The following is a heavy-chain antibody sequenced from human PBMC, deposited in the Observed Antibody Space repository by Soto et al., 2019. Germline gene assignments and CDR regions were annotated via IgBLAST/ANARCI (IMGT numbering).Heavy chain of an antibody. V-gene: IGHV3-66*01. CDR2: IQSGGST. J-gene: IGHJ5*02. CDR3: TREGTFGSGSNEAWFDP. D-gene: IGHD6-25*01. CDR1: GFTVSSNY. Sequence: GGSLRLSCAAFGFTVSSNYMSWFRQAPGKGPEWVSVIQSGGSTYYADSVKGRFSISRDNAKNTLYLQMNSLRAEDTAVYYCTREGTFGSGSNEAWFDPWGQGT.